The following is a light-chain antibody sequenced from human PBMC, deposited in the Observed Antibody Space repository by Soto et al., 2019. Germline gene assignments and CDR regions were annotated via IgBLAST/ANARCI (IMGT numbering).Light chain of an antibody. CDR1: QGISSY. CDR3: QQYYSYPRT. Sequence: AIRMTQSPSSFSASTGDRVTITSRASQGISSYLAWYQQKPGKAPKLLSYAPSTLLSGVPSRFSGSGSGTDFTLTISCLQSEDFATYYFQQYYSYPRTFGPGTKVYIK. CDR2: APS. J-gene: IGKJ3*01. V-gene: IGKV1-8*01.